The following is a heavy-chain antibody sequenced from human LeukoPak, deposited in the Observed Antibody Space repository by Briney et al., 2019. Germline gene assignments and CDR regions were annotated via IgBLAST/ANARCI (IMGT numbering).Heavy chain of an antibody. CDR2: IIPIFGTA. CDR1: GGTFSSYA. J-gene: IGHJ4*02. CDR3: RAGTLFYAAQEETEFDY. D-gene: IGHD6-19*01. Sequence: SVKVSCKASGGTFSSYAISWVRQAPGQGLEWMGGIIPIFGTANYAQKFRGRVTITADKSTSTAYMELSSLRSEDTAVYYCRAGTLFYAAQEETEFDYWGQGTLVTVSS. V-gene: IGHV1-69*06.